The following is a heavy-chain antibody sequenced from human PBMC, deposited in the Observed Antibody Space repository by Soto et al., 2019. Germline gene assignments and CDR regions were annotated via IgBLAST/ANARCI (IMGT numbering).Heavy chain of an antibody. Sequence: QITLKESGPTLVKPTQTLTLPCTFPGLSLSTSEVGVGWIRQPPGKALEWLALLYWDDDKRYNPSLKSRLTITKDTHKNQLVLTLTNMDPVDPAAYDCVRRAGMGCYSWPPGRWGQGTLVTLSS. D-gene: IGHD5-18*01. CDR1: GLSLSTSEVG. CDR2: LYWDDDK. J-gene: IGHJ4*02. CDR3: VRRAGMGCYSWPPGR. V-gene: IGHV2-5*02.